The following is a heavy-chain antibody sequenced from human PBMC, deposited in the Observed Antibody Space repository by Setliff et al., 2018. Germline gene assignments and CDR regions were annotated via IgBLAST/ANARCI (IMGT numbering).Heavy chain of an antibody. CDR2: IYYSGST. Sequence: SETLSLTCTVSGGSISSGGYYWSWIRQHPGKGLEWIGYIYYSGSTIYNPSLRSRVTMSIDPPKKRFSLNLTSVTAADAAVYYCATSGFCGAGSCYSFDDWGQGALVTVSS. V-gene: IGHV4-31*03. CDR1: GGSISSGGYY. CDR3: ATSGFCGAGSCYSFDD. J-gene: IGHJ4*02. D-gene: IGHD2-15*01.